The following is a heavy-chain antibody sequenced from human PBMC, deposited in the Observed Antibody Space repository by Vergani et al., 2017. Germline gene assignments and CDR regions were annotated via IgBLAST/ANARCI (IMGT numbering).Heavy chain of an antibody. J-gene: IGHJ5*02. Sequence: QVQLVQSGAAVKKPGSSVKVSCKASGGTFSSYAISWVRQAPGQGLEWMGGIIPIFGTANYAQKFQGRVTITADESTSTAYMELSSLRSEDTAVYYCASGGDIVVVPAAKNWFDPWGQGTLVTVSS. V-gene: IGHV1-69*01. CDR1: GGTFSSYA. CDR3: ASGGDIVVVPAAKNWFDP. D-gene: IGHD2-2*01. CDR2: IIPIFGTA.